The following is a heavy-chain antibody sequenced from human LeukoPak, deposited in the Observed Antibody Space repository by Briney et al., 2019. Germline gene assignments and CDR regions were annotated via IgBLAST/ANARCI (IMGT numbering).Heavy chain of an antibody. CDR1: GFTFSSYA. V-gene: IGHV3-23*01. J-gene: IGHJ4*02. Sequence: PGGSLRLSCAASGFTFSSYAMSWVRQAPGKGLEWVSAISGSGGSTYYADSVKGRFTISRDNSRNTLYLQMNSLRAEDTAVYYCERDPDPPAAGPGFYFDYWGQGTLVTVSS. CDR2: ISGSGGST. D-gene: IGHD6-13*01. CDR3: ERDPDPPAAGPGFYFDY.